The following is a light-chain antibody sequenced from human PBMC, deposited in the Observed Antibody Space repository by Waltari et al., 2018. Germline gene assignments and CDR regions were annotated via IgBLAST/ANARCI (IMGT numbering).Light chain of an antibody. CDR3: QKLDNYPSPT. CDR1: QGISRH. Sequence: DFQLTQSPSFLSASVGDRVTITCRASQGISRHLAWYQQKPGEAPKLLLYDVSTLQSGVPSRFSGSGFGTEFTLTISSLQPEDSATYYCQKLDNYPSPTFGQGTRLEI. V-gene: IGKV1-9*01. J-gene: IGKJ5*01. CDR2: DVS.